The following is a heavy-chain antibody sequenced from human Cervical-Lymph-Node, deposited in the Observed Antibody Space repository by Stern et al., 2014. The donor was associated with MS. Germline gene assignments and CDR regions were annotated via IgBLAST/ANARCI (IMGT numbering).Heavy chain of an antibody. CDR1: GFTFSTHG. V-gene: IGHV3-33*01. Sequence: VQLLESGGGVVQPGTSLRLSCAAFGFTFSTHGMHWVRQAPGKGLEWVAVIWYDGSNEAYGSSVKGRVTISRDNSKNMLYLQMNSLRAEDTAVYYCVAYASGANINFWGQGTLVTVSS. CDR2: IWYDGSNE. D-gene: IGHD2-2*01. CDR3: VAYASGANINF. J-gene: IGHJ4*02.